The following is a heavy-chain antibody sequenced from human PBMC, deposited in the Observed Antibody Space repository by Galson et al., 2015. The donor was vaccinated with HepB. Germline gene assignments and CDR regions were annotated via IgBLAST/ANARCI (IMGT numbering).Heavy chain of an antibody. Sequence: SVKVSCKASGYTFTSYYMHWVRQAPGQGLEWMGIISPSGGSTTYAQKFQGRVTMTRDTSTSTVYMELSSQRSEDTAVYYCARGRDWNYPSYDYWGQGTLVTVSS. CDR1: GYTFTSYY. D-gene: IGHD1-7*01. CDR3: ARGRDWNYPSYDY. V-gene: IGHV1-46*01. CDR2: ISPSGGST. J-gene: IGHJ4*02.